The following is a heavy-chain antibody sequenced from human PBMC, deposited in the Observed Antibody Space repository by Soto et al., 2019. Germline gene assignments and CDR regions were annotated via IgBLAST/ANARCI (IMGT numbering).Heavy chain of an antibody. J-gene: IGHJ4*02. D-gene: IGHD6-19*01. CDR1: GFSLSTDGVG. CDR2: IYWDDDE. CDR3: ARRLAANYYFDY. V-gene: IGHV2-5*02. Sequence: QITLKESGPPLAKPTQTLTLTCTFSGFSLSTDGVGVGWIRQPPGKALEWLALIYWDDDERYSPFLKSRLTITKDTSKNQVVLTVTNMDPVDTATYYCARRLAANYYFDYWGQGTLVTVSS.